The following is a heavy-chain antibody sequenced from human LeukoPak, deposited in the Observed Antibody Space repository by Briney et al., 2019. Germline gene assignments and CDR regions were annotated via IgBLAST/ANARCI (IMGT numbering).Heavy chain of an antibody. CDR2: INPSGGST. CDR3: ARVRYSYGPFDY. V-gene: IGHV1-46*01. J-gene: IGHJ4*02. Sequence: GASVKVSCKASGYTFTSYYMHWVRQAPGQGLEWMGIINPSGGSTSYAQKFQGRVTMTRDMSTSTVYMELSSLRSEDTAVYYCARVRYSYGPFDYWGQGTLVTVSS. CDR1: GYTFTSYY. D-gene: IGHD5-18*01.